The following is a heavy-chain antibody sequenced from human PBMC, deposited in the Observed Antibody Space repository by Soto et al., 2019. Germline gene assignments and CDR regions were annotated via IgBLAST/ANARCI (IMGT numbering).Heavy chain of an antibody. Sequence: QVQLVQSGAEVKKPGSSVKVSCKASGGSFSNFVISWVRQAPGQGLEWRGGIIPNFGTTNYAQRFQGKVTITADETTRKAYLELSGLTAEDTSVYYCARDVGGEATISYGGQGTLVTVSS. CDR1: GGSFSNFV. CDR3: ARDVGGEATISY. V-gene: IGHV1-69*01. D-gene: IGHD5-12*01. CDR2: IIPNFGTT. J-gene: IGHJ4*02.